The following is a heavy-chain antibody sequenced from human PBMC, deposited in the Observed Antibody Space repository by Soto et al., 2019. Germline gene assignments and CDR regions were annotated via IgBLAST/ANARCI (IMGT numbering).Heavy chain of an antibody. D-gene: IGHD3-10*01. CDR2: IDPSDSYT. CDR3: AGLNELGVGRSSYYYGMDV. V-gene: IGHV5-10-1*01. Sequence: GESLKISCKGSGYSFTSYWTSWVRQMPGKGLEWMGRIDPSDSYTNYSPSFQGHVTISADKSISTAYLQWSSLKASDTAMYYCAGLNELGVGRSSYYYGMDVWGQGTTVTVSS. J-gene: IGHJ6*02. CDR1: GYSFTSYW.